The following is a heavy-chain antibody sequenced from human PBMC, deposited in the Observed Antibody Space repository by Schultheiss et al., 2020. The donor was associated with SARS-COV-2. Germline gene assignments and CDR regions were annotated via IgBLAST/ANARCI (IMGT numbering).Heavy chain of an antibody. J-gene: IGHJ6*02. Sequence: LSLTCAVYGGSFSGYYWSWIRQPPGKGLEWVSTISGSGDSTYYADSVKGRFTISRDNAKNSLYLQMNSLKTEDTAVYYCTRDLDFWSGMYYYYGMDVWGQGTTVTVSS. D-gene: IGHD3-3*01. CDR2: ISGSGDST. CDR1: GGSFSGYY. CDR3: TRDLDFWSGMYYYYGMDV. V-gene: IGHV3-11*01.